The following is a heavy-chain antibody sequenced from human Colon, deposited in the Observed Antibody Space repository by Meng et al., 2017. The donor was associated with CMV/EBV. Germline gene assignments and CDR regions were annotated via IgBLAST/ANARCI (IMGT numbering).Heavy chain of an antibody. V-gene: IGHV3-7*01. D-gene: IGHD2/OR15-2a*01. Sequence: GESLKISCEASGFTFRSYWMTWVRHSPGKGLEWVANIKRDGSEKYYVDSVKGRFTISRDNAKKTLYLDMTSLRPDDTGVYFCASHVYLTDVYDGLDLWGQGTTVTVSS. CDR1: GFTFRSYW. CDR2: IKRDGSEK. J-gene: IGHJ6*02. CDR3: ASHVYLTDVYDGLDL.